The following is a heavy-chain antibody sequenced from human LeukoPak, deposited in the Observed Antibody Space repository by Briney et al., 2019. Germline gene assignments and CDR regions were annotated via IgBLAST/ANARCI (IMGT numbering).Heavy chain of an antibody. V-gene: IGHV4-59*08. CDR1: GGSISSYY. CDR3: ARGYSGSYYWMIYAFDI. Sequence: PSETLSLTCTVSGGSISSYYWSWIRQPPGKGLEWIGYIYYSGSTNYNPSLKSRVTISVDTSKNQFSLKLSSVTAADTAVYYCARGYSGSYYWMIYAFDIWGQGTVVTVSS. J-gene: IGHJ3*02. D-gene: IGHD1-26*01. CDR2: IYYSGST.